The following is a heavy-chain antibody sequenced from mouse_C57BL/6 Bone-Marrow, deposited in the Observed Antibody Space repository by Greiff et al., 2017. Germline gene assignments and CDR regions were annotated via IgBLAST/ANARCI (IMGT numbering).Heavy chain of an antibody. CDR2: IRNKANGYTT. CDR1: GFTFTDYY. CDR3: ARYTPITTVVAHWYFDV. Sequence: EVHLVESGGGLVQPGGSLRLSCAASGFTFTDYYMSWVRQPPGKALEWLGFIRNKANGYTTEYSASVKGRFTISRDNSQSILYLQKNARRAEDSSTDYCARYTPITTVVAHWYFDVGGTGTTVTGSA. V-gene: IGHV7-3*01. J-gene: IGHJ1*03. D-gene: IGHD1-1*01.